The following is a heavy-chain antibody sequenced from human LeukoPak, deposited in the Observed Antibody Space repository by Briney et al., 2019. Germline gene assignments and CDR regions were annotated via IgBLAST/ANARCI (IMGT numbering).Heavy chain of an antibody. CDR1: GFTFSNYW. J-gene: IGHJ4*02. CDR3: ARDGD. D-gene: IGHD3-10*01. V-gene: IGHV3-7*01. Sequence: GGSLRLSCVFSGFTFSNYWMSWVRQAPGKGLEWVANIKQDESEKHYVDSVKGRFTISRDNAKNSLYLQMNSLRAEDTAVYYCARDGDWGQGTLVTVSS. CDR2: IKQDESEK.